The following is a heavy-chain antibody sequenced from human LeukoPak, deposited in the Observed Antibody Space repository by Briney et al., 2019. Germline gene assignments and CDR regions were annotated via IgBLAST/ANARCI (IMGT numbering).Heavy chain of an antibody. CDR2: IRYDGSNK. Sequence: GGALRVSCAASGFIFSSYGMYWVRQAPGKGLEWVAFIRYDGSNKYYADSVKGRFTISRDNSKNTLYLQMNSLRGEDTAVYYCAKDGSAARTYYYMDVWGKGTTVTVSS. J-gene: IGHJ6*03. CDR3: AKDGSAARTYYYMDV. V-gene: IGHV3-30*02. D-gene: IGHD6-13*01. CDR1: GFIFSSYG.